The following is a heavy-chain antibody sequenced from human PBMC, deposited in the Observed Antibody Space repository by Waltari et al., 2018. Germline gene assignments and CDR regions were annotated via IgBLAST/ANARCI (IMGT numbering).Heavy chain of an antibody. J-gene: IGHJ4*02. Sequence: QVQLVQSGAEVKKPGSSVKVSCKASGGTFSSYAISWVRQAPGQGLEWMGGIHPIFGTANYAKKFQGRVTITADEATSTAYMELSSLRSEDTAVYYCASGDAVDGYTAGATSGYFDYWGQGTLVTVSS. CDR1: GGTFSSYA. CDR2: IHPIFGTA. V-gene: IGHV1-69*13. D-gene: IGHD3-10*01. CDR3: ASGDAVDGYTAGATSGYFDY.